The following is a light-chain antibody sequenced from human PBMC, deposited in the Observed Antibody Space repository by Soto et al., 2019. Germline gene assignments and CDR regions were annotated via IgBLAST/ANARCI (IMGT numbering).Light chain of an antibody. Sequence: QSALTQPASVSGSPGQSITFSCTGTTSDIGFSNFVSWYQQHPDKAPKLMIYEVTYRPSGVSDRFSGSKSGNTASLTISGLQAEDEAHYYCSSYTTSTTPVFGGGTKVTVL. V-gene: IGLV2-14*01. CDR3: SSYTTSTTPV. CDR1: TSDIGFSNF. J-gene: IGLJ3*02. CDR2: EVT.